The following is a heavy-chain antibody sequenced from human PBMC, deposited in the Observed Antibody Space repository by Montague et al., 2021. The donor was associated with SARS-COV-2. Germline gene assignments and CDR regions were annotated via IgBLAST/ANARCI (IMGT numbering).Heavy chain of an antibody. D-gene: IGHD3-22*01. CDR2: IYYSGST. Sequence: TLSLTCTVSGGSISSGGYYWSWIRQHPGKGLEWIGYIYYSGSTYYNPSLKSRVTISVDTSKNQFSLKLSSVTAADTAVYYRARARITMIVVVNAFDIWGQGTMVTVSS. V-gene: IGHV4-31*03. CDR1: GGSISSGGYY. CDR3: ARARITMIVVVNAFDI. J-gene: IGHJ3*02.